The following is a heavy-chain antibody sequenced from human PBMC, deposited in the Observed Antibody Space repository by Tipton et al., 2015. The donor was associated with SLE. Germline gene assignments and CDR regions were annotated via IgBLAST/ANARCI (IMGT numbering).Heavy chain of an antibody. Sequence: TLSLTCTVSGGSISSYSWGWIRQPPGKGLEWIGCINYSGTTSYNPSLKSRVTISVDTSKNQFSLKLSSVTAADTAVYYCTRRDYFASERVYWGQGTLVTVSS. CDR1: GGSISSYS. D-gene: IGHD3-10*01. V-gene: IGHV4-39*07. CDR3: TRRDYFASERVY. CDR2: INYSGTT. J-gene: IGHJ4*01.